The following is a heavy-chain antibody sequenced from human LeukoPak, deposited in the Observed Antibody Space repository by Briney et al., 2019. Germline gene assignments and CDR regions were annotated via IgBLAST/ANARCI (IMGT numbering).Heavy chain of an antibody. CDR2: IIPIFGTA. J-gene: IGHJ6*02. V-gene: IGHV1-69*13. Sequence: ASVKVSCKASGYTFTSYGISWVRQAPGQGLEWMGGIIPIFGTANYAQKFQGRVTITADESTSTAYMELSSLRSEDTAVYYCARGIITIFGVVINNYYYYGMDVWGQGTTVTVSS. D-gene: IGHD3-3*01. CDR1: GYTFTSYG. CDR3: ARGIITIFGVVINNYYYYGMDV.